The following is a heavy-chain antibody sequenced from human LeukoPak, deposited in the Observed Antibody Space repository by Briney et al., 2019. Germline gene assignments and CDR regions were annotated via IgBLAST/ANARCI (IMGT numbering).Heavy chain of an antibody. CDR2: IHSSGST. Sequence: SETLSLTCTVSGYSISSGYFWGWIRQPPGKGLEWIGSIHSSGSTNYNPSLKSRVTISRDTSKNHFSLELSSATAADTAVYFCARRDYYDSSGYYWGQGTLVTVSS. J-gene: IGHJ4*02. CDR1: GYSISSGYF. V-gene: IGHV4-38-2*02. CDR3: ARRDYYDSSGYY. D-gene: IGHD3-22*01.